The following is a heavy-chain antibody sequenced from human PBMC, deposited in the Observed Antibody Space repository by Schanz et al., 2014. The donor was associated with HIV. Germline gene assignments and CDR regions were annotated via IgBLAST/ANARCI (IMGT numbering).Heavy chain of an antibody. V-gene: IGHV3-23*04. D-gene: IGHD1-26*01. CDR3: AKDRLDGSYYLDY. J-gene: IGHJ4*02. CDR2: ISGSGGGT. CDR1: GFTNAW. Sequence: DVQLVESGGGLVKPGGSLRLSCAASGFTNAWMSWVRQAPGKGLEWVSSISGSGGGTYYADSVKGRFTISRDISKNTLFLQMNSLRADDTAVYYCAKDRLDGSYYLDYWGQGTLVTVSA.